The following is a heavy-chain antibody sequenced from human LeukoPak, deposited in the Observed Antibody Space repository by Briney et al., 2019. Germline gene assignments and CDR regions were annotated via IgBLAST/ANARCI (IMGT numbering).Heavy chain of an antibody. V-gene: IGHV1-8*01. Sequence: ASVKVSCKASGYTFTSYDINWVRQATGQGLEWMGWMNPNSGNTGYAQKFQGRVTMTRNTSISTAYMELSSLRSEDTAVYYCARWTPSKLVATIWEHPAFDYWGQGTLVTVSS. D-gene: IGHD5-12*01. CDR1: GYTFTSYD. CDR2: MNPNSGNT. CDR3: ARWTPSKLVATIWEHPAFDY. J-gene: IGHJ4*02.